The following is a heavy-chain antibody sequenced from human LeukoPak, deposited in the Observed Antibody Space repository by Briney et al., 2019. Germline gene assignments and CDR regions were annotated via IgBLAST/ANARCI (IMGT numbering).Heavy chain of an antibody. CDR3: ARRGYYDSSGYYDY. CDR1: GGSISGYY. J-gene: IGHJ4*02. V-gene: IGHV4-59*08. D-gene: IGHD3-22*01. CDR2: IYYSGST. Sequence: PSETLSLTCTVSGGSISGYYWSWIRQPPGKGLEWIGYIYYSGSTNYNPSLKSRVTISVDTSKNQFSLKLSSVTAADTAVYYCARRGYYDSSGYYDYWGQGTLVTVSS.